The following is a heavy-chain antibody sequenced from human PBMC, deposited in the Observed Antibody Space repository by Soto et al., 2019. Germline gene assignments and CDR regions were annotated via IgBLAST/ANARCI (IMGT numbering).Heavy chain of an antibody. J-gene: IGHJ5*02. Sequence: VGSLRLSCAASGFSFENFGMSWVRQATGKGLEWISSISGSGFKKYYADSVKGRFTISRDNSKSTVYLELNNLSAEDTAVYHCAKNQRVELVPLATVDWFDPWGQGSVVTVSS. CDR3: AKNQRVELVPLATVDWFDP. CDR1: GFSFENFG. V-gene: IGHV3-23*01. CDR2: ISGSGFKK. D-gene: IGHD1-26*01.